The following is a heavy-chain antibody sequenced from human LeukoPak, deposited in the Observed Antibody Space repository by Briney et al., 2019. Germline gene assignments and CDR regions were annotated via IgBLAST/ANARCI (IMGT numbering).Heavy chain of an antibody. J-gene: IGHJ3*02. CDR2: ISTYIGNT. CDR1: GYTFSNYG. D-gene: IGHD4-23*01. CDR3: ARVRDYGGNADALDI. V-gene: IGHV1-18*01. Sequence: GASVKVSCKASGYTFSNYGINWVRQAPGQGLEWMGWISTYIGNTNYAQRFQGRVTLTTDISTTTVYMELRSLRSDDAAMYYCARVRDYGGNADALDIWGQGTKVTVS.